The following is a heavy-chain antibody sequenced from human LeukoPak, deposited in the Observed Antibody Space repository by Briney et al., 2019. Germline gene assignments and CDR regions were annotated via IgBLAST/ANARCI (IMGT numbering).Heavy chain of an antibody. D-gene: IGHD1-26*01. CDR2: MNPNSGNT. J-gene: IGHJ5*02. V-gene: IGHV1-8*01. CDR1: GYTFTSYD. Sequence: ASVKVSCKASGYTFTSYDINWLRQATGQGLEWTGWMNPNSGNTGYAQKFQGRVTMTRNTSISTAYMELSSLRSEDTAVYYCARGRPELTNWFDPWGQGTLVTVSS. CDR3: ARGRPELTNWFDP.